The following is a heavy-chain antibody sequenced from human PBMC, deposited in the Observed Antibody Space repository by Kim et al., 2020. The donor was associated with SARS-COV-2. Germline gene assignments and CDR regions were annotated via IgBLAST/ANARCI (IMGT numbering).Heavy chain of an antibody. CDR3: ARGRLAVGEKSRFDP. CDR2: IYYSGST. J-gene: IGHJ5*02. CDR1: GGSISSSSYY. Sequence: SETLSLTCTVSGGSISSSSYYWGWIRQPPGKGLEWIGSIYYSGSTYYNPSLKSRVTISVDTSKNQFSLKLSSVTAADTAVYYCARGRLAVGEKSRFDPWGQGTLVTVSS. V-gene: IGHV4-39*01. D-gene: IGHD3-16*01.